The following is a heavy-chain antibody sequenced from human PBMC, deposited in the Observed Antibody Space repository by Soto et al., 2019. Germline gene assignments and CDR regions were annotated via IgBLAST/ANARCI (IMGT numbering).Heavy chain of an antibody. J-gene: IGHJ6*02. CDR3: AGIGEDIYYGMDV. V-gene: IGHV4-4*07. CDR2: IYSSGST. Sequence: LSLTCTVSGGSIKKYYWNWIRQSAGKGLEWIGRIYSSGSTNYNPSLKSRVTMLVDTSKSQFFLNLNSVTAADTAVYYCAGIGEDIYYGMDVWGQGTTVTVSS. CDR1: GGSIKKYY. D-gene: IGHD2-15*01.